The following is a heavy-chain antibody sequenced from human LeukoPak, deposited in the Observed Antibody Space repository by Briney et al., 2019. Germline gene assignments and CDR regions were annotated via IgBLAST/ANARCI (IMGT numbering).Heavy chain of an antibody. Sequence: PGGSLRLSCAASGFARSASAMHWVRQASGKGLEWVGRIRTKPNSYATAYAASVKGRFTISRDDSKNTAYLQMNSLKTEDTAVYYCTRSLSSSSDYWGQGTLVTVSS. CDR3: TRSLSSSSDY. CDR1: GFARSASA. D-gene: IGHD6-13*01. V-gene: IGHV3-73*01. CDR2: IRTKPNSYAT. J-gene: IGHJ4*02.